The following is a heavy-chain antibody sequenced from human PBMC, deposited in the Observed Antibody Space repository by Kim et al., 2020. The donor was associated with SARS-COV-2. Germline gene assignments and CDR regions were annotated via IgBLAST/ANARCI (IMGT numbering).Heavy chain of an antibody. D-gene: IGHD5-18*01. J-gene: IGHJ4*02. Sequence: NPSLKSRVTKSVATSKNQFSLKLSSVTAADTAVYYCARGRRIQLYSRFDYWGQGTLVTVSS. V-gene: IGHV4-34*13. CDR3: ARGRRIQLYSRFDY.